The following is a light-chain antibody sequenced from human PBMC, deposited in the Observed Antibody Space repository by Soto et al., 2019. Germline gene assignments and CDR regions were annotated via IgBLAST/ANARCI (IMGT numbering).Light chain of an antibody. CDR1: QSITTW. J-gene: IGKJ2*03. CDR3: QQYNTYSS. Sequence: DIQMTQSPSTLSASVGDRVTITCRASQSITTWLAWYQQKPGKAPKLLIYDASYDASSLETGVPSWFSGSGSGTEFTLTISSLQPDDFATYYCQQYNTYSSFGQGTKLEIK. CDR2: DAS. V-gene: IGKV1-5*01.